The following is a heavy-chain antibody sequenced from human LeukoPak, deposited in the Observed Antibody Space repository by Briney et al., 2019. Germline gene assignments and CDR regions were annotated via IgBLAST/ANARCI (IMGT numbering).Heavy chain of an antibody. V-gene: IGHV3-30*02. D-gene: IGHD3-16*02. CDR1: GFTFSSYG. Sequence: PGGSLRLSCAASGFTFSSYGMHWVRQAPGKGLEWVAFIRYDGSNKYYADSVKGRFTISRDNSKNTLYLQMNSLRAEDTAVYYCARIYVWGSYRIFDYWGQGTLVTVSS. CDR3: ARIYVWGSYRIFDY. J-gene: IGHJ4*02. CDR2: IRYDGSNK.